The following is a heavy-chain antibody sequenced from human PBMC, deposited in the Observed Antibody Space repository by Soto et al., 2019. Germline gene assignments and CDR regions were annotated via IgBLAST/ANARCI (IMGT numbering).Heavy chain of an antibody. CDR3: ARAPVGLDTISYFDY. V-gene: IGHV4-30-4*08. CDR1: GGSINSGGYY. Sequence: SETLSLTCTVSGGSINSGGYYWSWIRQHPGKGLEWIGYIYNGGSTYYRPSLESRMHMSLDATRNHYSLRLTSVTAADTAVYFCARAPVGLDTISYFDYWGQGKLVTVSS. D-gene: IGHD3-3*01. CDR2: IYNGGST. J-gene: IGHJ4*02.